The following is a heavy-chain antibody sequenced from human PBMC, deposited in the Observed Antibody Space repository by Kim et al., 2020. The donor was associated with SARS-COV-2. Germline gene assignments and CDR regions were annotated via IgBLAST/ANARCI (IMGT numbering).Heavy chain of an antibody. CDR3: AKAGSTWLNYYFDY. CDR1: GFTFSSYG. V-gene: IGHV3-23*01. Sequence: GGSLRLSCAASGFTFSSYGMSWVRQAPGKGLEWVSAVSGSGTSTYYADSVKGRFTISRDNSKNTLYLQMNSLRAEDTAVYYCAKAGSTWLNYYFDYWGQGTLVTVSS. CDR2: VSGSGTST. J-gene: IGHJ4*02. D-gene: IGHD6-13*01.